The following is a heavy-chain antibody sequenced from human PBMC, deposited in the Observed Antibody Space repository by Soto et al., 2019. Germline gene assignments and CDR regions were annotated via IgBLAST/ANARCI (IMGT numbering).Heavy chain of an antibody. V-gene: IGHV4-59*08. CDR3: ARRSLLLGYCSGGSCYGFDP. J-gene: IGHJ5*02. D-gene: IGHD2-15*01. CDR1: GGSISSYY. Sequence: SETLSLTCTVSGGSISSYYWSWIRQPPGKGLEWIGYIYYSGSTNYNPSLKSRVTISVDTSKNQFSLKLSSVTAADTAVYYCARRSLLLGYCSGGSCYGFDPWGQGPLVTVSS. CDR2: IYYSGST.